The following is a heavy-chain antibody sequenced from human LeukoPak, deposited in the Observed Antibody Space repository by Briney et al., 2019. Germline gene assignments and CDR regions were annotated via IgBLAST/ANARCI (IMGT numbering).Heavy chain of an antibody. Sequence: PGGSLRLSCAASGFTFSSYEMNWVRQAPGKGLEWVSIIYSGGSPYYADSVKGRFTISRDNSKNTLYLQMNSLRAEDTAVYYCASKWGFDYWGQGTLVTVSS. D-gene: IGHD7-27*01. CDR2: IYSGGSP. CDR1: GFTFSSYE. V-gene: IGHV3-53*01. J-gene: IGHJ4*02. CDR3: ASKWGFDY.